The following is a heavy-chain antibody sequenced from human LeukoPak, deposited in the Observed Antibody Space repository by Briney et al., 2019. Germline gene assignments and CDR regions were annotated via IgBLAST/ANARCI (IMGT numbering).Heavy chain of an antibody. CDR3: ARGLYSSSP. CDR1: GFTFSSYA. D-gene: IGHD6-6*01. Sequence: GGSLRLSCAASGFTFSSYAMSWVRQAPGKGLEWVSAISGSGFTYYAVSVKGRFTISRDNSKNTLYLQMNSLRAEDTAVYYCARGLYSSSPWGQGTLVTVSS. CDR2: ISGSGFT. J-gene: IGHJ4*02. V-gene: IGHV3-23*01.